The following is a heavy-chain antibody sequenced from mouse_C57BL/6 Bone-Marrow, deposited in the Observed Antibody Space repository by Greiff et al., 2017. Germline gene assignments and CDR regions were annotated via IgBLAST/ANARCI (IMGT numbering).Heavy chain of an antibody. Sequence: VQRVESGAELARPGASVKLSCKASGYTFTSYGISWVKQRTGQGLEWIGEIYPRSGNTYYNEKFKGKATLTADKSSSTAYMELRSLTSEDSAVYFCARSWVYAMDYWGQGTSVTVSS. D-gene: IGHD4-1*01. CDR1: GYTFTSYG. CDR2: IYPRSGNT. CDR3: ARSWVYAMDY. V-gene: IGHV1-81*01. J-gene: IGHJ4*01.